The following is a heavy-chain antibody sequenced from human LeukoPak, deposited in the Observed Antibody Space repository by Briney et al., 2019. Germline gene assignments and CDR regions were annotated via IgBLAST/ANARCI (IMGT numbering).Heavy chain of an antibody. D-gene: IGHD5-12*01. CDR2: ISSSSSTI. CDR1: GITLSNYG. J-gene: IGHJ4*02. Sequence: GGSLRLSCVVSGITLSNYGMSWVRQAPGKGLEWVSYISSSSSTIYYADSVKGRFTISRDNAKNSLYLQMNSLRAEDTAVYYCARENSGYDFASFDYWGQGTLVTVSS. CDR3: ARENSGYDFASFDY. V-gene: IGHV3-48*04.